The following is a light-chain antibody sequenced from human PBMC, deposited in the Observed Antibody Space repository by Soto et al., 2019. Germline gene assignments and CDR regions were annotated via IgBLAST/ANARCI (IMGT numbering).Light chain of an antibody. CDR3: MQGTHWPQT. CDR2: EVS. Sequence: DVVMTQSPLSLPVTLGQPASISCRSSRSLVYSDGNTSLNWFQQRPGQSPRRLIFEVSRFCGSASGSDFTMKISRVEAEDVGLYYCMQGTHWPQTSSQGTKVEAK. CDR1: RSLVYSDGNTS. J-gene: IGKJ1*01. V-gene: IGKV2-30*01.